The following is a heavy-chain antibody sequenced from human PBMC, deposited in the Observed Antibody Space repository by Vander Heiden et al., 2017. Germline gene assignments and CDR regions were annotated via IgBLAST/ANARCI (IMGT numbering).Heavy chain of an antibody. D-gene: IGHD3-10*01. Sequence: EVQLLESGGGLVQPGGSLRLSCAASGFTFRSYAMNWVRQAPGEGLEWVSAISGSGGSTYYADSVKGRFTISRDNSKNTLYLQMNSLRAEDTAVYYCAKGSRGDYSYYGMDVWGQGTTVTVSS. J-gene: IGHJ6*02. V-gene: IGHV3-23*01. CDR3: AKGSRGDYSYYGMDV. CDR2: ISGSGGST. CDR1: GFTFRSYA.